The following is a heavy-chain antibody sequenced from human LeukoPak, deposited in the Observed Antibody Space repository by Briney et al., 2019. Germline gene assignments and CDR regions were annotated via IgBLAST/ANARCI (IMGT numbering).Heavy chain of an antibody. CDR1: GYTFTGYY. Sequence: ASVKVSCKASGYTFTGYYMHWVRQAPGQGLESMGWINPNSGGTNYAQKFQGRVTMTRDTSISTAYMELSRLRSDDTAVYYCAASRGYCGGDCYSIPDAFDIWGQGTMVTVSS. CDR3: AASRGYCGGDCYSIPDAFDI. V-gene: IGHV1-2*02. CDR2: INPNSGGT. J-gene: IGHJ3*02. D-gene: IGHD2-21*02.